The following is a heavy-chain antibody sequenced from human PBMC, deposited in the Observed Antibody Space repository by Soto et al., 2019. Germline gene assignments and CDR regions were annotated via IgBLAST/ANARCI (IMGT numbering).Heavy chain of an antibody. CDR1: GYSFTSYW. Sequence: PGESLKISCKGSGYSFTSYWIGWVRQMPGKGLEWMGIIYPGDSDTRYSPSFQGQVTISADKSISTAYLQWSSLKASDTAMYYCARQYYYYGSGSRHFDYWGQGTLVTVSS. J-gene: IGHJ4*02. CDR3: ARQYYYYGSGSRHFDY. CDR2: IYPGDSDT. D-gene: IGHD3-10*01. V-gene: IGHV5-51*01.